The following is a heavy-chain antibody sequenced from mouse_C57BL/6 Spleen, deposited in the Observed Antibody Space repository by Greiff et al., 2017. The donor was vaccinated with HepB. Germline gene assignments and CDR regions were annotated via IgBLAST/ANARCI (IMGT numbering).Heavy chain of an antibody. CDR2: IDPSDSYT. V-gene: IGHV1-69*01. J-gene: IGHJ2*01. Sequence: QVQLQQPGAELVMPGASVKLSCKASGYTFTSYWMHWVKQRPGQGLEWIGEIDPSDSYTNYNQKFKGKSTLTVDKSSSTAYMQLSSLTFEDSAVYYCARRDGNYDYWGQGTTLTVSS. CDR1: GYTFTSYW. CDR3: ARRDGNYDY. D-gene: IGHD2-1*01.